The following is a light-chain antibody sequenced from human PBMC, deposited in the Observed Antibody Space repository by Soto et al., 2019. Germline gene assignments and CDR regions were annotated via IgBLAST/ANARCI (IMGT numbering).Light chain of an antibody. CDR1: QDINNY. V-gene: IGKV1-17*03. Sequence: DIQMTQSPSAMSASVGDRVTISCRASQDINNYLAWFQQKPGEVPKRLIYAASSLQSGVPSRFRAIGSGTEFTLTISGLQPEDVATYFCLQHYNYPITFGQGTRLEIK. CDR2: AAS. CDR3: LQHYNYPIT. J-gene: IGKJ5*01.